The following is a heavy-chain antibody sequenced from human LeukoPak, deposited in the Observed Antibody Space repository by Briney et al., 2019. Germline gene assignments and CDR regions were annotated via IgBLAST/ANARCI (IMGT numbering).Heavy chain of an antibody. V-gene: IGHV3-7*03. CDR1: GFTFSSYW. J-gene: IGHJ4*02. CDR3: AKDLGEQQLVRGY. CDR2: IKQDGSEK. D-gene: IGHD6-13*01. Sequence: PGGSLRLSCAASGFTFSSYWMSWVRQAPGKGLEWVANIKQDGSEKYYVDSVKGRFTISRDNAKNSLYLQMNSLRAEDTAVYYCAKDLGEQQLVRGYWGQGTLVTVSS.